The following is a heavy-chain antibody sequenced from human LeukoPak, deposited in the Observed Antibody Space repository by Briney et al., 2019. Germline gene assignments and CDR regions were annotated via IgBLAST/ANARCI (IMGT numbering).Heavy chain of an antibody. J-gene: IGHJ4*02. Sequence: PSETLSLTCTVSGGSISSSSYYWGWIRQPPGKGLEWIGSIYYSGSTYYNPSLKSRVTISVDTSKNQFSLKLSSVTAADTAVYYCARAAYPYDILTGYYTGYFDYWGQGTLVTVSS. CDR2: IYYSGST. CDR3: ARAAYPYDILTGYYTGYFDY. D-gene: IGHD3-9*01. V-gene: IGHV4-39*07. CDR1: GGSISSSSYY.